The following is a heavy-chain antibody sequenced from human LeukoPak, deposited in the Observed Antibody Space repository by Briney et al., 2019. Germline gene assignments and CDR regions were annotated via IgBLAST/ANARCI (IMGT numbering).Heavy chain of an antibody. CDR1: GFTVSSNY. V-gene: IGHV3-53*01. CDR2: IYSGGST. CDR3: ARVGYSSGWPNFDY. J-gene: IGHJ4*02. D-gene: IGHD6-19*01. Sequence: PGGSLRLSCAASGFTVSSNYMSWVRQAPGKGLEWVSVIYSGGSTYYADSVKGRFTISRDNSKNTLYLQMNSLRAEDTAVYYCARVGYSSGWPNFDYWGQGTLVTVSS.